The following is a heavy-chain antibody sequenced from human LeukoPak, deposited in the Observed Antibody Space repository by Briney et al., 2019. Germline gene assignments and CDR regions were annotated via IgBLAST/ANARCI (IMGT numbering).Heavy chain of an antibody. D-gene: IGHD1-7*01. CDR1: GFTFSSYG. J-gene: IGHJ4*02. V-gene: IGHV3-30*02. CDR3: AKELFDGTTSHYFDY. Sequence: GGSLRLSCAASGFTFSSYGMHWVRQAPGKGLEWVAFIRYDGSNKYYADSVKGRFTISRDNSKNTLYLQMNSLRAEDTAVYYCAKELFDGTTSHYFDYWGQGTLVTVSS. CDR2: IRYDGSNK.